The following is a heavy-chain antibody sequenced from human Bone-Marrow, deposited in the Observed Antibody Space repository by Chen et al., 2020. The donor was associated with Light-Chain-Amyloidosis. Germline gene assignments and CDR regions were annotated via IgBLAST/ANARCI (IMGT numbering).Heavy chain of an antibody. CDR1: GGSISSGKW. CDR3: ARVGSDYYDNSGFYPLDY. CDR2: VYHNGGT. V-gene: IGHV4-4*02. J-gene: IGHJ4*02. Sequence: QVQLQESGPGLVKPSGTLSLTCTVSGGSISSGKWLRWVRQSPGKGLEWIGEVYHNGGTNYNPSLKNRVTIFVDNSKNQFSLQLTSVTAADTAVYFCARVGSDYYDNSGFYPLDYWGQGTLVTVSS. D-gene: IGHD3-22*01.